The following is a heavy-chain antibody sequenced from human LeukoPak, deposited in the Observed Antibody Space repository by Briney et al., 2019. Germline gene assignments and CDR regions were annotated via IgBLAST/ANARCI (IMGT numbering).Heavy chain of an antibody. CDR3: AKEARGYYDILTGAAGEYFQH. Sequence: GGSLRLSCAASGFTFSSYSMNWVRQAPGKGLEWVSSISSSSSYIYYADSVKGRFTISRDNAKNSLYLQMNSLRAEDTALYYCAKEARGYYDILTGAAGEYFQHWGQSTLVTVSS. J-gene: IGHJ1*01. CDR1: GFTFSSYS. V-gene: IGHV3-21*04. CDR2: ISSSSSYI. D-gene: IGHD3-9*01.